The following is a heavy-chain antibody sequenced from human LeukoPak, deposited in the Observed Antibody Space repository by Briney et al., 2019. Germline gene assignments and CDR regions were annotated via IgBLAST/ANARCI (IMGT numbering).Heavy chain of an antibody. Sequence: QTGGSLRLSCAASGFTFSSYWMSWVRQAPGKGLEWVANIKQDGSEKYYVDSVKGRFTISRDNAKNSLYLQMNSLRAEDTAVYYCARLGPWNDEPHYYFDYWGQGTLVTVSS. V-gene: IGHV3-7*03. CDR1: GFTFSSYW. D-gene: IGHD1-1*01. CDR2: IKQDGSEK. J-gene: IGHJ4*02. CDR3: ARLGPWNDEPHYYFDY.